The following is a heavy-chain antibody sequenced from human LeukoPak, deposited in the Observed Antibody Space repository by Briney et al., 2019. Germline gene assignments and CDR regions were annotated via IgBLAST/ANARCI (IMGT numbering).Heavy chain of an antibody. D-gene: IGHD1-14*01. CDR3: ARVGKPRTYYFDY. V-gene: IGHV4-30-2*01. J-gene: IGHJ4*02. CDR2: IYQSGST. CDR1: GGSISSGGHY. Sequence: SETLSLTCTVSGGSISSGGHYWSWIRQPPGTGLEWIGYIYQSGSTYYDPSLKSRVTISLDRSKNQFSLKLSSVTAADTAVYYCARVGKPRTYYFDYWGQGTLVTVSS.